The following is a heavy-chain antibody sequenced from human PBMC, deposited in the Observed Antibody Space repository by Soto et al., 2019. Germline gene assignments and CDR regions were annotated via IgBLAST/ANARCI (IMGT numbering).Heavy chain of an antibody. CDR1: GGTFSSYA. Sequence: SVKVSCKASGGTFSSYAINWVRQAPGQGLEWMGGIIPIFGTTNSAQKFQGRVTITADESTSTAYMELSSLRSEDTAVYYCARDDSGRGWFDPWGQGTLVTVSS. J-gene: IGHJ5*02. V-gene: IGHV1-69*13. CDR2: IIPIFGTT. D-gene: IGHD5-12*01. CDR3: ARDDSGRGWFDP.